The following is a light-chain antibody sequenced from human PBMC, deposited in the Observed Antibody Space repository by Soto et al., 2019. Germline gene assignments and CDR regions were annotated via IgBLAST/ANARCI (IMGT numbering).Light chain of an antibody. Sequence: DIQMTQSPSSVSASICDTVTITCRASQDINVYLNWYQQKPGKAPELLIYSASNLQSGVPSRFSGSGSGTDFTLTISGLQSEDFATYYCQQSFSTPTFGQGTRLEIK. CDR3: QQSFSTPT. V-gene: IGKV1-39*01. J-gene: IGKJ5*01. CDR2: SAS. CDR1: QDINVY.